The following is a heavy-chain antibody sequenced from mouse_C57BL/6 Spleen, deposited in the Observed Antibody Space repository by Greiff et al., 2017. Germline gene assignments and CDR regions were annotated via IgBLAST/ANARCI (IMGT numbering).Heavy chain of an antibody. Sequence: EVKVEESGGGLVQPGGSLKLSCAASGFTFSDYGMAWVRQAPRKGPEWVGFISNLAYSIYYEDTVTGRFTLSRENAKNTLYLEMSSLRAEDTAMDYCARRSRDYYAMDDWGKGTSVTVSS. CDR2: ISNLAYSI. CDR3: ARRSRDYYAMDD. J-gene: IGHJ4*01. CDR1: GFTFSDYG. V-gene: IGHV5-15*04.